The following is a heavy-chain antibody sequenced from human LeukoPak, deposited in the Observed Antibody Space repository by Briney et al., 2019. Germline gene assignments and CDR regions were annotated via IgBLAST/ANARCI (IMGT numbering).Heavy chain of an antibody. J-gene: IGHJ6*03. CDR3: ARVSWLFDYYYYYMDV. D-gene: IGHD3-22*01. Sequence: GASVKVSCKASRGTFSNYAISWVRQAPGQGLEWMGGIIPMFGTANYAQKFQDRVTITADKSTSTAYMELRSLRSDDTAVYYCARVSWLFDYYYYYMDVWGKGTTVTISS. CDR2: IIPMFGTA. V-gene: IGHV1-69*06. CDR1: RGTFSNYA.